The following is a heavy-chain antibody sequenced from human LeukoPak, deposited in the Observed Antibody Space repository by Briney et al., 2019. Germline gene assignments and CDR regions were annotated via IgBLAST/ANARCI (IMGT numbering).Heavy chain of an antibody. Sequence: SETLSLTCTVSGGSISSYYWSWIRQPPGKGLEWIGYINYSGSTNYNPSLKSRVTISVDTSKEQISLKLRSVTAADTAVYYCARQLGSTDWFDPWGQGTLVTVSS. CDR1: GGSISSYY. CDR2: INYSGST. J-gene: IGHJ5*02. D-gene: IGHD2-2*01. CDR3: ARQLGSTDWFDP. V-gene: IGHV4-59*01.